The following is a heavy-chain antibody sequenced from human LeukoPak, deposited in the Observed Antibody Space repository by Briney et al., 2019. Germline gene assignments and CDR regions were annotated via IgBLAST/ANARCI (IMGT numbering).Heavy chain of an antibody. CDR1: EYTFTGYY. CDR2: ISPNSGGT. D-gene: IGHD2-21*02. J-gene: IGHJ4*02. V-gene: IGHV1-2*02. CDR3: ARGKTTVYCGGDCYAFDY. Sequence: ASVKVSCKTSEYTFTGYYMHWVRQAPGQGLEWMGWISPNSGGTNYAQKFQGRVTMTSDTSVSTAYTELSRLRSDDTAVYYCARGKTTVYCGGDCYAFDYWGQGSLVTVSS.